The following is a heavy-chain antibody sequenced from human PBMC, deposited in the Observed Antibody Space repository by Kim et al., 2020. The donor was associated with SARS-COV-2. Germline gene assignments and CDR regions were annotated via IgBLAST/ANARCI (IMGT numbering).Heavy chain of an antibody. J-gene: IGHJ6*02. V-gene: IGHV4-59*09. Sequence: TPSPKSRVTISVDTSKNQFSLKLSSVTAADTAVYYCARGDRDYYYYGMDVWGQGTTVTVSS. CDR3: ARGDRDYYYYGMDV.